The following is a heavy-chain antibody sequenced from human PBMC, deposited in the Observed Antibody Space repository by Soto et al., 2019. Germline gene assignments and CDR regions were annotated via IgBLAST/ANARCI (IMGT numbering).Heavy chain of an antibody. V-gene: IGHV4-30-2*01. CDR1: GGSISSGGYS. J-gene: IGHJ5*02. CDR2: IYHSGST. CDR3: ATVPDR. Sequence: SETLSLTCAVSGGSISSGGYSWRWIRQPPGKGLEWIGYIYHSGSTYYNPSLKSRVTISVDRSKNQFSLKLSSVTAADTAVYYCATVPDRWGQGTLVTVSP.